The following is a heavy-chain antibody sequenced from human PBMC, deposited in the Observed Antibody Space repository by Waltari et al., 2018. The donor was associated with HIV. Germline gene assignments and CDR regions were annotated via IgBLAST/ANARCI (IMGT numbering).Heavy chain of an antibody. V-gene: IGHV3-74*01. CDR2: INIPGTST. D-gene: IGHD5-12*01. CDR1: GFTFINYL. Sequence: EVQLMESGVGLVQPGGSLSISCAAYGFTFINYLIPWVRQAPGKGLVWVSRINIPGTSTDYADSVEGRFTVSRDNAKSTVYLQMNSLRAEDTAVYYCTRGLWSGYEYYFDSWGQGTLVTVSS. J-gene: IGHJ4*02. CDR3: TRGLWSGYEYYFDS.